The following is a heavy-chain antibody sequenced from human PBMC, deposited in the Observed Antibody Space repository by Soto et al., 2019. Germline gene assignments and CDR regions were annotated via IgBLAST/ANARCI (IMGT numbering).Heavy chain of an antibody. CDR1: GFTFSSYW. J-gene: IGHJ4*02. CDR3: VTGGRTAGHVYPFDD. Sequence: EVQLVESGGGLVQPGGSLRLSCAASGFTFSSYWMHWVRQAPGKGLVWVSRINFDESTTTYADSVQGRFTISRDNAKNTLYLQLNSMRAADTAIYYCVTGGRTAGHVYPFDDWGQGALVTVSS. CDR2: INFDESTT. V-gene: IGHV3-74*01. D-gene: IGHD3-16*01.